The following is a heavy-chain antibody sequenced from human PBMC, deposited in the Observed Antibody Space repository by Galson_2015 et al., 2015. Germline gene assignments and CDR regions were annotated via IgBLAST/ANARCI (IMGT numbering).Heavy chain of an antibody. CDR3: ARGTGISGTAQYFDY. CDR2: IYSSGST. Sequence: ATMSLTCAVSGSSISSGYYWGWLRPPPGQGLEWMGSIYSSGSTYYKPSLKSRFPISVDTSKNQFSLKLSSVTAADTAVYYCARGTGISGTAQYFDYWGQGNLVTVSS. V-gene: IGHV4-38-2*01. J-gene: IGHJ4*02. D-gene: IGHD1-7*01. CDR1: GSSISSGYY.